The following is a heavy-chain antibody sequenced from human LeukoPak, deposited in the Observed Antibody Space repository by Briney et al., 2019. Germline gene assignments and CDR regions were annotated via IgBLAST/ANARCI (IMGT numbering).Heavy chain of an antibody. CDR3: ARISGRTTSWVRAFFDS. D-gene: IGHD2-2*01. CDR1: GDSVSSDRAA. J-gene: IGHJ4*02. V-gene: IGHV6-1*01. Sequence: QSGPGLAQPSQTLSLTCAISGDSVSSDRAAWNWIRQSPSRGLERLGMTYYRSKWYNDYAVSVKSRITINPDTSKNQFSLQLNSVTPEDTAVYYCARISGRTTSWVRAFFDSWGQGTLVTVSS. CDR2: TYYRSKWYN.